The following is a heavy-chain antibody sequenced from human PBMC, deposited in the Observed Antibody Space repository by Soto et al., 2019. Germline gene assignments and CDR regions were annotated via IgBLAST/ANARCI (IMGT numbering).Heavy chain of an antibody. Sequence: SETLSLTCTVSGGSVSSGSYYWSWIRQPPGKGLEWIGYIYYSGSTNYNPSLKSRVTISVDTSKNQFSLKLSSVTAADTAVYYCVLYSGYDYYSGWFDPWGQGXLVTVYS. CDR2: IYYSGST. CDR1: GGSVSSGSYY. V-gene: IGHV4-61*01. CDR3: VLYSGYDYYSGWFDP. D-gene: IGHD5-12*01. J-gene: IGHJ5*01.